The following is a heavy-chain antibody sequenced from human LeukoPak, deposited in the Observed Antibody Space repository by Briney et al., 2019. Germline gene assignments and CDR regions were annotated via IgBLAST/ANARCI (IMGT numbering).Heavy chain of an antibody. CDR2: IYHSGRT. D-gene: IGHD3-9*01. CDR3: ARNVVRYFDWLLFSDNWFDP. CDR1: GGAISSTNW. Sequence: SGTLSLTCAVSGGAISSTNWWRLGRQPPGKGLEGIGEIYHSGRTNYNPSLKRRVTISVGTSKNQFYLKLSSVTAADTAVYYCARNVVRYFDWLLFSDNWFDPWGQGTLVTVSS. V-gene: IGHV4-4*02. J-gene: IGHJ5*02.